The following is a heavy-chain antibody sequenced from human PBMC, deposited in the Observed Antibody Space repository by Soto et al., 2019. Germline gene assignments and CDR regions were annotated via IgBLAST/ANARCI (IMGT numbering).Heavy chain of an antibody. Sequence: EVQLLESGGGLVQPGGSLRLSCAASGFTFSSYAMRWVRQAPVKGLEWVSAISGSGDSTYYADSVKGRFTISRDNSKNTLYLQMNSLRAEDTAVYYCARRGSGSYCDYWGQGTVVTVSS. CDR3: ARRGSGSYCDY. V-gene: IGHV3-23*01. J-gene: IGHJ4*02. CDR1: GFTFSSYA. D-gene: IGHD1-26*01. CDR2: ISGSGDST.